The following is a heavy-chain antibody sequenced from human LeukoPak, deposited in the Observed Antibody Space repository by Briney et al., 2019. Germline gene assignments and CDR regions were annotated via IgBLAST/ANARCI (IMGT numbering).Heavy chain of an antibody. CDR3: ARVRVGRYDFWSGTNWFDP. V-gene: IGHV3-20*01. Sequence: GGSLRLSCAASGFTFDDYGMSWVRQAPGKGLEWVSCINWSGGSTGYADSVKGRFTISRDNAKNSLYLQMNSLRAEDTALYHCARVRVGRYDFWSGTNWFDPWGQGTLVTVSS. J-gene: IGHJ5*02. D-gene: IGHD3-3*01. CDR1: GFTFDDYG. CDR2: INWSGGST.